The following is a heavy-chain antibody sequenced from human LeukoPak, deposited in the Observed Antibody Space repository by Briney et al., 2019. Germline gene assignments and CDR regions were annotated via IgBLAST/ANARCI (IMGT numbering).Heavy chain of an antibody. V-gene: IGHV4-30-2*01. J-gene: IGHJ6*02. Sequence: SETLSLTCDVSGGSISSGLYSWSWIRQPLGEGLEWIGYIYHTGSTYYNPSLKSRVTISVDTSKNQFSLRLSSVTAADTAVYYCARGMYSSSWYGYYYYYYGMDVWGQGTTVTVSS. CDR3: ARGMYSSSWYGYYYYYYGMDV. CDR2: IYHTGST. CDR1: GGSISSGLYS. D-gene: IGHD6-13*01.